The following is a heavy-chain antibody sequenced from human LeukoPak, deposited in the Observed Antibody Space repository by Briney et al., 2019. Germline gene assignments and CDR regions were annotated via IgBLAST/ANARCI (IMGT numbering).Heavy chain of an antibody. J-gene: IGHJ4*02. CDR3: ARDTYGAPDS. D-gene: IGHD4-17*01. V-gene: IGHV3-23*01. Sequence: GGPLRLPCAPSGLPFSRYPMSWARHAPGKALEWVSLIESSGATTYYADSVKGRFTISRDDSKNTLYLQMNSLRAEDTALYYCARDTYGAPDSWGQGTLVTVSS. CDR2: IESSGATT. CDR1: GLPFSRYP.